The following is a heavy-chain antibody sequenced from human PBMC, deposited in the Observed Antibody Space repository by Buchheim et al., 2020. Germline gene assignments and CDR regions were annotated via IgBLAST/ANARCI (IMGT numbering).Heavy chain of an antibody. CDR2: ISYDGSPK. J-gene: IGHJ4*02. D-gene: IGHD6-19*01. Sequence: QVQLVESGGGVVQPGRSLRLSCAASGFTFSTYGMHWVRQAPGKGLEWVAVISYDGSPKYYADSVKGRFTISGDNSKNTLVLQMNSRRAEDTAVYYCAKASSGWLVLDYWGQGTL. CDR1: GFTFSTYG. V-gene: IGHV3-30*18. CDR3: AKASSGWLVLDY.